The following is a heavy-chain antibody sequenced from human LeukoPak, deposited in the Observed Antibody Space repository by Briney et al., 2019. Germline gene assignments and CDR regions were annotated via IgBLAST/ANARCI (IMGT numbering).Heavy chain of an antibody. D-gene: IGHD4-11*01. V-gene: IGHV3-53*01. CDR3: VRDGVDYSFEY. CDR2: IYSGGST. J-gene: IGHJ4*02. CDR1: GFTVSSSF. Sequence: GGSLRLSCAASGFTVSSSFMSWVRQAPGKGLEWVSVIYSGGSTYYADSVKGRFTISRDNSKNALYLQMNSLRADDTAVYYCVRDGVDYSFEYWGQGTLVTVSS.